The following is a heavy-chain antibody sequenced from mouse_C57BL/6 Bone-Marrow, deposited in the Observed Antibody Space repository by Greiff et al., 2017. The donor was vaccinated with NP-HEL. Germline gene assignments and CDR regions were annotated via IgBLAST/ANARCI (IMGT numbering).Heavy chain of an antibody. CDR1: GFTFSSYA. Sequence: EVQLVESGGGLVKPGGSLKLSCAASGFTFSSYAMSWVRQTPEKRLEWVATISDGGSYTYYPDNVKGRFTISRDNAKNNLYLQMSHLKAEDTAMYYCARANWVDYWGQGTTLTVSS. CDR3: ARANWVDY. CDR2: ISDGGSYT. D-gene: IGHD4-1*01. V-gene: IGHV5-4*01. J-gene: IGHJ2*01.